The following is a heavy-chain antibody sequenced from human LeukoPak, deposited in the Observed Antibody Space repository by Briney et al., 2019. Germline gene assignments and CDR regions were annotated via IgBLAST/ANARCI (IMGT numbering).Heavy chain of an antibody. D-gene: IGHD3-10*01. Sequence: QPGGSLKLSCAASGFTFSSYWIHWVRQAPGKGLVWVTLISNDGSTTKYADSVKGRFTISRDNAKNTLYLQTNSLRAEDTAVYYCASRTGFGELHYAFDIWGQGTMVTVSS. J-gene: IGHJ3*02. CDR1: GFTFSSYW. CDR3: ASRTGFGELHYAFDI. V-gene: IGHV3-74*03. CDR2: ISNDGSTT.